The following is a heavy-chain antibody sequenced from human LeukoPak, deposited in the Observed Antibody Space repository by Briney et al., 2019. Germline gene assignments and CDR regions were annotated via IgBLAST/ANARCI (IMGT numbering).Heavy chain of an antibody. CDR1: GFTFSSYG. CDR3: ANVALSGWYYFDY. D-gene: IGHD6-19*01. V-gene: IGHV3-30*18. J-gene: IGHJ4*02. CDR2: ISYDGSNK. Sequence: GGSLRLSCAASGFTFSSYGMHWVRQAPGKGLEWVAVISYDGSNKYYADSVKGRFTISRDNSKNTLYLQMNSLRAEDTAVYYCANVALSGWYYFDYWGQGTLVTVSS.